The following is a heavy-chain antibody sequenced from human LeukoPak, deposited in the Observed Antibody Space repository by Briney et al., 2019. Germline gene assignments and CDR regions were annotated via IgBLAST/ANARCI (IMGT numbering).Heavy chain of an antibody. CDR3: IAAPGPKWYFHY. Sequence: GGSLRLSCAASGFPFTNYAMSWVRQAPGKGLEWVSSIETNGVKTYYADSVKGRFTISRDNSENTLSLQMNSLRVEDTAVYYCIAAPGPKWYFHYWGQGALVTVSS. J-gene: IGHJ4*02. CDR1: GFPFTNYA. D-gene: IGHD6-13*01. CDR2: IETNGVKT. V-gene: IGHV3-23*01.